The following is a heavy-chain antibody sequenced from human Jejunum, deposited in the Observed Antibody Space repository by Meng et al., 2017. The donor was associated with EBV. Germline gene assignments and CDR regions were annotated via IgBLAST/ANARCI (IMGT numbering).Heavy chain of an antibody. CDR2: ISYDGSNK. V-gene: IGHV3-30-3*01. J-gene: IGHJ4*02. CDR3: TREIRGFYSAY. Sequence: QGQVWESGGGVVQPGMSLRLSCAASGFIFSDYAMHWVRQAPGKGLEWVALISYDGSNKYYADSVKGRFTISRDSSKNTLFLQMNSLRTEDTAVYYCTREIRGFYSAYWGQGALVTVSS. D-gene: IGHD2-21*01. CDR1: GFIFSDYA.